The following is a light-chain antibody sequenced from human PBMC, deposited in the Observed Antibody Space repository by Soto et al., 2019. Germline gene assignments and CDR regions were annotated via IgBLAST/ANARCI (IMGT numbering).Light chain of an antibody. CDR3: CSHAGDNTYV. V-gene: IGLV2-8*01. J-gene: IGLJ1*01. CDR2: EVT. CDR1: SSDVGGYNY. Sequence: QSALTQPPSASGSPGQSVTISCTGTSSDVGGYNYVSWYQQHPGKAPKLMNYEVTKRPSGVPDRFSGSKSGNTASLTVSGLQAEDEADYFCCSHAGDNTYVFGTGTKVTVL.